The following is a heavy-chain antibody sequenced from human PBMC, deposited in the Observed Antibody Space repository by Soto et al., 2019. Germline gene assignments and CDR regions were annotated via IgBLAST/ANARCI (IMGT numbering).Heavy chain of an antibody. CDR3: ARHYDYQRGYHFDK. Sequence: SETLSLTCTVSGGSIKNSYYYWGWVRQSPGKGLEWIGSIYYTGTTYYNPSLRSRVTISVDTSKSQFSLKLNSVTAADTTLYYCARHYDYQRGYHFDKWGQGTLVTVSS. D-gene: IGHD3-16*01. CDR1: GGSIKNSYYY. J-gene: IGHJ4*02. CDR2: IYYTGTT. V-gene: IGHV4-39*01.